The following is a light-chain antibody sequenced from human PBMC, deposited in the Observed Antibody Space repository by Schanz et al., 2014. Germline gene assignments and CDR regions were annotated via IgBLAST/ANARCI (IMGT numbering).Light chain of an antibody. CDR1: QTTGHY. Sequence: DIQMTQSPSSLSASVGDRVTITCRASQTTGHYLHWYQHNPGKAPTLLIYAVSRLQSGVPPRFSGSGSGTEFTLTISSLQPEDFATYYCQQSSSFPHTFGQGTKLEIK. J-gene: IGKJ2*01. CDR2: AVS. CDR3: QQSSSFPHT. V-gene: IGKV1-39*01.